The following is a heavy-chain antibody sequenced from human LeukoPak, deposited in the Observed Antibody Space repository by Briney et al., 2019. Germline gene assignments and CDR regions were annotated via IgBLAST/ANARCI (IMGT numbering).Heavy chain of an antibody. V-gene: IGHV4-30-4*08. D-gene: IGHD3-3*01. CDR2: IYYSGST. CDR3: ARLTLTIFGVSSNWFDP. J-gene: IGHJ5*02. Sequence: PSETLSLTCTVSGGSISSGDYYWRWIRQPPGKGLEWIGSIYYSGSTYYNPALKSRVTISVDTSKNQFSLKLSSVTAADTAVYYCARLTLTIFGVSSNWFDPWGQGTLVTVSS. CDR1: GGSISSGDYY.